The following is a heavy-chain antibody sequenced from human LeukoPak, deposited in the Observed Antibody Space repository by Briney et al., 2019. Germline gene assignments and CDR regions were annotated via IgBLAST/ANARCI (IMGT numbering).Heavy chain of an antibody. Sequence: SQTLSLTCAISGDSVTSNSDTWNWIRQSPSRGLEWLGGTYYRSTWYNDYAVSVRGRITVNPDTSKNQLSLHLNSVTPEDTAVYYCARRLTQYDCFDPWGQGILVTVSS. J-gene: IGHJ5*02. D-gene: IGHD2-2*01. CDR1: GDSVTSNSDT. CDR3: ARRLTQYDCFDP. CDR2: TYYRSTWYN. V-gene: IGHV6-1*01.